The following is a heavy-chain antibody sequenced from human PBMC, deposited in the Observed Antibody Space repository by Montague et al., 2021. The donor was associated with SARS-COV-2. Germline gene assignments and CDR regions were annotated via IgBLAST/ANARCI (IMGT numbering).Heavy chain of an antibody. D-gene: IGHD4-23*01. Sequence: LSLSWAASGFTVSSNYMSWVRQAPGKGLEWVSVIYSGGSTYYADSVKGRFTISRDNSKNTLYLQMSSLRAEDTAVYYCARDAGGNFPTSFDYWGQGTLVTVSS. CDR3: ARDAGGNFPTSFDY. V-gene: IGHV3-53*01. CDR1: GFTVSSNY. J-gene: IGHJ4*02. CDR2: IYSGGST.